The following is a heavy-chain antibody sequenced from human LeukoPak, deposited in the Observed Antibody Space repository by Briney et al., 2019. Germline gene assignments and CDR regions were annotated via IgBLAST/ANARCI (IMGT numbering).Heavy chain of an antibody. V-gene: IGHV3-30*03. CDR1: VLSFSTSV. CDR3: ARDPRPDYYDSSGFYSYFDR. Sequence: SLRHSRAASVLSFSTSVIHWVRQAPARGVEGVAVISYDGNSKFYGHSVKGRFTISRDNSKNILFLKMNSLRHDDTAVYYCARDPRPDYYDSSGFYSYFDRWGQGTLVTVSS. CDR2: ISYDGNSK. D-gene: IGHD3-22*01. J-gene: IGHJ4*02.